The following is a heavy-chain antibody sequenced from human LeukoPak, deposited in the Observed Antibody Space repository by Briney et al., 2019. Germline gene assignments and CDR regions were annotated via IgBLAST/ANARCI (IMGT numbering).Heavy chain of an antibody. CDR3: AKQAWYYYYMDV. CDR1: GFTFSSYW. D-gene: IGHD1/OR15-1a*01. V-gene: IGHV3-7*03. J-gene: IGHJ6*03. CDR2: INQDGSEK. Sequence: PGGSLRLSCEASGFTFSSYWMSWVRQAPGKGLEWVANINQDGSEKYYVDSVKGRFTTSRDNAKKSLYLQMNSLRAEDTAVYYCAKQAWYYYYMDVWGKGTTVTVSS.